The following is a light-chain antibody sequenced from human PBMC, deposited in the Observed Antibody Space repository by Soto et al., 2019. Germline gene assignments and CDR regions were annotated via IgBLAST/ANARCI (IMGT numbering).Light chain of an antibody. Sequence: DIQLTQSPSFLSASVGDRVTITCRASQDVSHNLAWYQKKPGKAPELLIHAASTLLSGVPSRFSGSESGTEFTLTISSLQTEDYSTYYCQQLRSSPFTFGPGTKVDIK. CDR3: QQLRSSPFT. J-gene: IGKJ3*01. V-gene: IGKV1-9*01. CDR2: AAS. CDR1: QDVSHN.